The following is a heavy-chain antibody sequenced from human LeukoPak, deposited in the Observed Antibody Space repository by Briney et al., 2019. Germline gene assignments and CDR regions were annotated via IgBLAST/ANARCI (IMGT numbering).Heavy chain of an antibody. CDR2: ITQDGSAK. D-gene: IGHD3-10*01. V-gene: IGHV3-7*03. CDR3: GRVPLNSGRYYNDAFDI. J-gene: IGHJ3*02. Sequence: GGSLRLSCAASGFTFSNCWMTWVRQAPGKGLEWVASITQDGSAKFYVDSVKGRFTTSRDNAKNSLYLQMNSLRAEDTAVYYRGRVPLNSGRYYNDAFDIWGQGTMVTVSS. CDR1: GFTFSNCW.